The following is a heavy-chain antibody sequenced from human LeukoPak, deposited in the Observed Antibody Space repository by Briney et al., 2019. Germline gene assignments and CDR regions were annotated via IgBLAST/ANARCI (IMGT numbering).Heavy chain of an antibody. V-gene: IGHV3-9*03. CDR1: GFTFDDYA. J-gene: IGHJ4*02. CDR3: AKDIGYSRNRALGY. CDR2: ISWNSGSI. Sequence: PGRSLRLSCAASGFTFDDYAMHWVRQAPGKGLEWVSGISWNSGSIGYADSVKGRFTISRDNAKNSLYLQMNSLRAEDMALYYCAKDIGYSRNRALGYWGQGTLVTDSS. D-gene: IGHD6-13*01.